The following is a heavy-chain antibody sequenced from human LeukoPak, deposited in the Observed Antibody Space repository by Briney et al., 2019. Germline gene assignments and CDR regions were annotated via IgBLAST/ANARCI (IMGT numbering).Heavy chain of an antibody. Sequence: GGSLRLSCTVSGFTVSSNSMSWVRQAPGKGLEWVSFIYSAGSTHYSDSVKGRFTISIDNSKNTLYLQMNSLRAEDTAVYYCARRTGAYTHPYDYWGQGTLVTVS. D-gene: IGHD3-16*01. J-gene: IGHJ4*02. CDR2: IYSAGST. V-gene: IGHV3-53*01. CDR3: ARRTGAYTHPYDY. CDR1: GFTVSSNS.